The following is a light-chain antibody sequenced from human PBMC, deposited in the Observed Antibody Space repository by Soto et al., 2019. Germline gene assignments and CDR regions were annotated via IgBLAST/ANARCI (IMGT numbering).Light chain of an antibody. CDR2: EVT. CDR1: SSDVGGFDF. CDR3: SSYITTTTLYV. V-gene: IGLV2-14*01. Sequence: QSVLTQPASVSGSSGQSITISCTGTSSDVGGFDFVSWFQRRPGKAPRLIIYEVTNRPSGISDRFSGSKSGNTASLTISGLQAEDEADYFCSSYITTTTLYVFGSGTKVTVL. J-gene: IGLJ1*01.